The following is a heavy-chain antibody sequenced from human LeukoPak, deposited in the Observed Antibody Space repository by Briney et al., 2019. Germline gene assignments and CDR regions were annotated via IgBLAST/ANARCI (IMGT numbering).Heavy chain of an antibody. Sequence: SETLSLTCAVYGGSFSGYYWSWIRQPPGKGLEWIGEINHSGSTNYNPSLKSRFTISVDTSKNQFSLKLSSVTAADTAVYYCAREGRLPFDYWGQGTLVTVSS. CDR1: GGSFSGYY. D-gene: IGHD4-11*01. V-gene: IGHV4-34*01. J-gene: IGHJ4*02. CDR2: INHSGST. CDR3: AREGRLPFDY.